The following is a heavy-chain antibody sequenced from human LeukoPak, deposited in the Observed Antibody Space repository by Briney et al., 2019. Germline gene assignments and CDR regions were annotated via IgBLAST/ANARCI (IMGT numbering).Heavy chain of an antibody. J-gene: IGHJ4*02. D-gene: IGHD3-16*01. V-gene: IGHV3-64D*06. CDR1: GFTFSSHT. CDR3: ARSGGLQKFDC. Sequence: GGSLGLSCSASGFTFSSHTMHWVRQAPGKGLEYVSSIRGNGDVIYYADSVKGRFTISRDNSRNTLYLQMSSLRVEDTAVYYCARSGGLQKFDCWGQGTLVTVSS. CDR2: IRGNGDVI.